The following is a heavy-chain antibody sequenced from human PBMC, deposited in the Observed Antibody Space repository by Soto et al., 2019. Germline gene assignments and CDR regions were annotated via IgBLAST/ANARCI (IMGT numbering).Heavy chain of an antibody. Sequence: GESLKISCKGSGYSFTSYWIGWVRQMPGKGLERMGVIYPGDSDTRYSPTFQGQDTKSADKSISTAYLQWSSMKASDTVLYYCARYDYGDYDGAFDIWGQGTMVTVSS. CDR3: ARYDYGDYDGAFDI. CDR1: GYSFTSYW. V-gene: IGHV5-51*01. J-gene: IGHJ3*02. CDR2: IYPGDSDT. D-gene: IGHD4-17*01.